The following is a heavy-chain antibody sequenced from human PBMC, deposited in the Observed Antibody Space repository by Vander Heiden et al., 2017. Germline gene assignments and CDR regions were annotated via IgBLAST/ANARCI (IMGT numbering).Heavy chain of an antibody. CDR1: GLPLSSYA. CDR3: ARDVNSDGHVDY. Sequence: QVLLVHSGRGMLQPARSLRLSCPASGLPLSSYAMRWVGETVGKRRRWGAVISNEGSNKYYAEAMKGRFTISRENSKNTLYLQMNSLRAEETAVYYCARDVNSDGHVDYWGQGTLGTVSS. CDR2: ISNEGSNK. J-gene: IGHJ4*02. V-gene: IGHV3-30-3*01. D-gene: IGHD5-18*01.